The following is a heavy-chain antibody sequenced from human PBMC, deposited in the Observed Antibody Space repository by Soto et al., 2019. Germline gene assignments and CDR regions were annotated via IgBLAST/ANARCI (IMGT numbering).Heavy chain of an antibody. V-gene: IGHV4-61*01. CDR3: ARGGYYYDSSGYRRSAFDI. Sequence: PSETLSLTCTVSGGSVSSGSYYWSWIRQPPGKGLEWIGYIYYSGSTNYNPSLKSRVTISVDTSKNQFSLELSSVTAADTAVYYCARGGYYYDSSGYRRSAFDIWGQGTMVTVSS. CDR1: GGSVSSGSYY. J-gene: IGHJ3*02. CDR2: IYYSGST. D-gene: IGHD3-22*01.